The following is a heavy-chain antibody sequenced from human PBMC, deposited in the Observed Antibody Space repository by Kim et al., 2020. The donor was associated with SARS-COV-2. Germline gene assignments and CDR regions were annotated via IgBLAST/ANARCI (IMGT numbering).Heavy chain of an antibody. Sequence: GGSLRLSCAASGFTFSSYSMNWVRQAPGKGLEWVSYISSSSSTIYYADSVKGRFTISRDNAKNSLYLQMNSLRDEDTAVYYCARDHDIVVVPAALHDAFDIWGQGTMVTVSS. V-gene: IGHV3-48*02. D-gene: IGHD2-2*01. CDR3: ARDHDIVVVPAALHDAFDI. J-gene: IGHJ3*02. CDR2: ISSSSSTI. CDR1: GFTFSSYS.